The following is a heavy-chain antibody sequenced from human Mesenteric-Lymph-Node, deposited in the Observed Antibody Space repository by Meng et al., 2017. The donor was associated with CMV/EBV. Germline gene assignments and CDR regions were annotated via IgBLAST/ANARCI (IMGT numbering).Heavy chain of an antibody. Sequence: NYAMSWVRQVPGKGLEWVSGISSSGDSTYIADSVKGRFTFSRDNSKNTLYVQMNSLRVEDTAVYYCASLGKTGPQFSSSWYLEYFQHWGQGAVVTVSS. CDR3: ASLGKTGPQFSSSWYLEYFQH. CDR1: NYA. J-gene: IGHJ1*01. D-gene: IGHD6-13*01. V-gene: IGHV3-23*01. CDR2: ISSSGDST.